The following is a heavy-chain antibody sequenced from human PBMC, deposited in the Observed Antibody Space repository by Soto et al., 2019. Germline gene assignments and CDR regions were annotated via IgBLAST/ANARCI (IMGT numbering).Heavy chain of an antibody. Sequence: QVHLQESGPRLVQSSGTLSLTCGVSGASISTGTWWTWVRQSPGKGLDWIGEIYHGGNTNYRPSLKSRVTISVDKSKNQFSLRLSAVTAADTAVYYCARHSSYYYDSSAYYDSWGQGTLVTVSS. D-gene: IGHD3-22*01. CDR2: IYHGGNT. CDR3: ARHSSYYYDSSAYYDS. J-gene: IGHJ5*01. V-gene: IGHV4-4*02. CDR1: GASISTGTW.